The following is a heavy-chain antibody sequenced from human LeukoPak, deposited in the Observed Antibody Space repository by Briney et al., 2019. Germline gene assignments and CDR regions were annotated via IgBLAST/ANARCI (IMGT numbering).Heavy chain of an antibody. D-gene: IGHD3-22*01. J-gene: IGHJ4*02. V-gene: IGHV4-38-2*02. Sequence: SETLSLTCTVSGYSISSAYYWGWIRQPPGKGLEWTGSIYSGSTYYNPSLKSRVTISVDTSKNQFSLKLSSVTAADTAVYYCASGREYYDSSGYYWGQGTLVTVSS. CDR2: IYSGST. CDR1: GYSISSAYY. CDR3: ASGREYYDSSGYY.